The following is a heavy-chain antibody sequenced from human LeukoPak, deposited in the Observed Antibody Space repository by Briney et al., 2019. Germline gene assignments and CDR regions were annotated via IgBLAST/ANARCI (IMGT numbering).Heavy chain of an antibody. D-gene: IGHD1-26*01. CDR3: ARELFPSMVGGSYLPSDY. V-gene: IGHV3-30-3*01. Sequence: GGSLRLSCAASGFTFSSYAMHWVRQAPGKGLEWVAVISYDGSNKYYADSVKGRVTISRDDSKNTLYLQMNSLRAEDTAVYYCARELFPSMVGGSYLPSDYWGQGTLVTVSS. CDR1: GFTFSSYA. J-gene: IGHJ4*02. CDR2: ISYDGSNK.